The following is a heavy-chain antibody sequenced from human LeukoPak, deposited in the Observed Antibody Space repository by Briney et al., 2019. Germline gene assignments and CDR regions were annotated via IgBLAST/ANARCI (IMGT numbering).Heavy chain of an antibody. CDR1: GFTISSYW. CDR2: INSDGSST. V-gene: IGHV3-74*01. CDR3: ARGSGYGVFDY. Sequence: GGSLRLSCAASGFTISSYWMHWVRQAPGKGLVWVSRINSDGSSTTYADSVKGRFTISRDNAKNTLYLQMNSLRAEDTAVYYCARGSGYGVFDYWGQGTLVTVSS. D-gene: IGHD6-25*01. J-gene: IGHJ4*02.